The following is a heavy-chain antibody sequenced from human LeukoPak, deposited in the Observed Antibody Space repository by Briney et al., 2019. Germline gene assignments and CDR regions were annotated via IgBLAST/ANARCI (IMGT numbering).Heavy chain of an antibody. D-gene: IGHD3-3*01. V-gene: IGHV4-39*02. CDR3: ASTLRFLPYRRFDY. Sequence: NSSETLSHTCTVSGGSISSSSYYWGWIRQPPGKGLEWIGSIYQSGSGSSYYNPSLKSRVTISGDTSKNHFFLRLSSVTAADTAVYYCASTLRFLPYRRFDYWGQGTLVTVPS. CDR2: IYQSGSGSS. CDR1: GGSISSSSYY. J-gene: IGHJ4*02.